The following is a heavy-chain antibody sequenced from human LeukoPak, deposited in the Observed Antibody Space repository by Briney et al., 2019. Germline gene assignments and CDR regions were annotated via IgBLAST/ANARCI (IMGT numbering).Heavy chain of an antibody. V-gene: IGHV3-53*01. Sequence: PGGSLRLSCAASGFTVSSNYMSWVRQAPGKGLEWVSVIYSGGSTYYADSVKGRFTISRDNSKNTLYLQMNSLRAEDTAVYYCARDRRCNWNDPFDYWGQGTLVTVSS. CDR2: IYSGGST. J-gene: IGHJ4*02. D-gene: IGHD1-20*01. CDR1: GFTVSSNY. CDR3: ARDRRCNWNDPFDY.